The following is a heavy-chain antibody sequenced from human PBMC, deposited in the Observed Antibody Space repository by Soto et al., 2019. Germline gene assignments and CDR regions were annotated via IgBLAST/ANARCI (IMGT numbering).Heavy chain of an antibody. D-gene: IGHD3-10*01. CDR1: GFTFTSSA. CDR3: AAEGWFGELSLYYGMDV. V-gene: IGHV1-58*01. J-gene: IGHJ6*02. Sequence: SVKVSCKAAGFTFTSSAGQWGRKARGQRLEWIGWIVVGSGNTNYAQKFQERVTITRDMSTSTAYMELSSLRSEDTAVYYCAAEGWFGELSLYYGMDVWGQGTTVTLSS. CDR2: IVVGSGNT.